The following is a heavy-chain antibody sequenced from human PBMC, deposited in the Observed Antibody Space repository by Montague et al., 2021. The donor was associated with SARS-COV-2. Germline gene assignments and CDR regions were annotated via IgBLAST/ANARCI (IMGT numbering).Heavy chain of an antibody. Sequence: SETLSLTCTVSGVVELRRRSEEHTSDLVCRLLLEKKNFYSGSTNYNPSLKSRVTISVDTSKNQFSLKVSSVTAADTAVYFCARDIGGDGVMDVWVQGTTVSV. D-gene: IGHD3-10*01. J-gene: IGHJ6*02. CDR3: ARDIGGDGVMDV. CDR2: FYSGST. V-gene: IGHV4-59*13. CDR1: GVVELRRRS.